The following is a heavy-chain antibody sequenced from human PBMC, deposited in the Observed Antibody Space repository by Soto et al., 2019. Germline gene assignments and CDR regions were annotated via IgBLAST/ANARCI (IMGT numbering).Heavy chain of an antibody. Sequence: GGSLRLSCAASGFTFSSYAMSWVRQAPGKGLEWVSAISGSGGSTYYADSVKGRFTISRDNSKNTLYLQMNSLRAEDTAVYYCVKSYYYDSSGYHSFDYWGQGTLVTVSS. V-gene: IGHV3-23*01. CDR2: ISGSGGST. D-gene: IGHD3-22*01. CDR3: VKSYYYDSSGYHSFDY. J-gene: IGHJ4*02. CDR1: GFTFSSYA.